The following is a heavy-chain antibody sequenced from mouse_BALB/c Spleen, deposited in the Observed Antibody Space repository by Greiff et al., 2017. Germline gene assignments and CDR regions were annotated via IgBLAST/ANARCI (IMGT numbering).Heavy chain of an antibody. J-gene: IGHJ2*01. CDR2: ISSGGSYT. Sequence: EVKLMESGGGLVKPGGSLKLSCAASGFTFSSYAMSWVRQTPEKRLEWVATISSGGSYTYYPDSVKGRFTISRDNAKNTLYLQMSSLRSEDTAMYYCASRSDGYFDYWGQGTTRTVSS. CDR1: GFTFSSYA. CDR3: ASRSDGYFDY. V-gene: IGHV5-9-3*01.